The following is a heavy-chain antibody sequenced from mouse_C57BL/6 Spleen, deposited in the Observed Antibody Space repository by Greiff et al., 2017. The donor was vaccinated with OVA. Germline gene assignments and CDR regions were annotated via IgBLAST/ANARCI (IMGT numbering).Heavy chain of an antibody. J-gene: IGHJ4*01. D-gene: IGHD2-10*01. CDR1: GFTFSDYG. CDR3: AILLTYAMDY. V-gene: IGHV5-17*01. Sequence: EVMLVESGGGLVKPGGSLKLSCAASGFTFSDYGMHWVRQAPEKGLEWVAYISSGSSTIYYADTVKGRFTISRDNAKNTLFLQMTSLRSEDTAMYYCAILLTYAMDYWGQGTSVTVSS. CDR2: ISSGSSTI.